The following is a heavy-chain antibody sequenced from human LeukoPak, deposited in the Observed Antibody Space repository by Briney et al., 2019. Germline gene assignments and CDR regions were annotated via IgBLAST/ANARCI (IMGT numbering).Heavy chain of an antibody. J-gene: IGHJ5*02. Sequence: SQTLSLTCTVSGGSISSGSYYWSWIRQPAGKGLEWIGRIYTSGSTNYNPSLKSRVTISVDTSKNQFSLKLSSVTAADTAVYYCARNLLYCSSTSCYEGFDPWGQGTLVTVSS. CDR3: ARNLLYCSSTSCYEGFDP. D-gene: IGHD2-2*01. V-gene: IGHV4-61*02. CDR2: IYTSGST. CDR1: GGSISSGSYY.